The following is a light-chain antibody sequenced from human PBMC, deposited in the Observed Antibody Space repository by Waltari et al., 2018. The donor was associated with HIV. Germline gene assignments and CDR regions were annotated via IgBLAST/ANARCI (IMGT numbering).Light chain of an antibody. V-gene: IGLV3-1*01. CDR2: QDN. Sequence: SYDLTQPPSVSVSPGQTAIIPSSGDNLGDKFASWYQQKPGQSPVVVMYQDNKRPAGIPERFSGSNSGNTATLTIRETQAMDEADYYCQAWDSSTAVFGGGTKLTVL. CDR1: NLGDKF. CDR3: QAWDSSTAV. J-gene: IGLJ2*01.